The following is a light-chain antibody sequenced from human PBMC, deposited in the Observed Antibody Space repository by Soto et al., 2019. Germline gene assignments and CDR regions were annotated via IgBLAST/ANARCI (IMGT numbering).Light chain of an antibody. CDR3: ATWDDKLNGPI. CDR2: SNN. CDR1: SSNIGRHT. V-gene: IGLV1-44*01. Sequence: QSVLTQPPSASATPGQRVTIPCSGGSSNIGRHTVNWYQQLPGTAPKLLIHSNNLRPSGVPDRFSASKSGTSASLTISGLQYDDDSDYYCATWDDKLNGPIFGGGTKVTVL. J-gene: IGLJ2*01.